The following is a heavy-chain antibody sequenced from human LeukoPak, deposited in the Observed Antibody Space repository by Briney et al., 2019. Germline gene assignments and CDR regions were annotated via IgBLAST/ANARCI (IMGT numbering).Heavy chain of an antibody. J-gene: IGHJ5*02. CDR2: INHSGST. Sequence: SETLSLTCAVYGGSFSGYYWSWIRQPPGKGLEWIGEINHSGSTNYNPSLKSRVTISVDTSKNQFSLKLSSATAADTAVYYCAGQNSVVPAAIAFFDPWGQGTLVTVSS. CDR1: GGSFSGYY. V-gene: IGHV4-34*01. D-gene: IGHD2-2*01. CDR3: AGQNSVVPAAIAFFDP.